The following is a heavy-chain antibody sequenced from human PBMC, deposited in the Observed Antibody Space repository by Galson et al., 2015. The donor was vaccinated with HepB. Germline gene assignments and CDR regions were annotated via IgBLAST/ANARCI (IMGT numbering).Heavy chain of an antibody. Sequence: SLRLSCAASGFTSSSYSMNWVRQAPGKGLEWVSYIRSSSNTIYYADSVKGRFAISRDNAQNSLHLQMNSLRDEDTAVYYCARSGDYYDRSGYYSPNDAFDIWGQGTMVTVSS. D-gene: IGHD3-22*01. CDR3: ARSGDYYDRSGYYSPNDAFDI. V-gene: IGHV3-48*02. J-gene: IGHJ3*02. CDR1: GFTSSSYS. CDR2: IRSSSNTI.